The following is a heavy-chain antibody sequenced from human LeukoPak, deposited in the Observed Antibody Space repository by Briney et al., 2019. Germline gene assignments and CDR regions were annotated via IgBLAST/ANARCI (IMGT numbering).Heavy chain of an antibody. Sequence: GRSLRLSCAASGFTFDDYAMHWVRQAPGKGLEWVSGISWNSGGIGYADSVKGRFTISRDNAKNSLYLQMNSLRAEDTALYYCAKDQYYYDSSGLPDYWGQGTLVTVSS. D-gene: IGHD3-22*01. CDR1: GFTFDDYA. CDR2: ISWNSGGI. J-gene: IGHJ4*02. CDR3: AKDQYYYDSSGLPDY. V-gene: IGHV3-9*01.